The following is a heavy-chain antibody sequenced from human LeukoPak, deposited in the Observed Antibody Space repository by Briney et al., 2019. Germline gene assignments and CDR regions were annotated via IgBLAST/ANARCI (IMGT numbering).Heavy chain of an antibody. V-gene: IGHV4-61*02. D-gene: IGHD3-22*01. J-gene: IGHJ3*02. CDR1: GASISSGDYY. CDR2: ISSSGST. CDR3: ARGPYSYDSSGAFDI. Sequence: SQTLSLTCTVSGASISSGDYYWNWIRQPAGKGLEWIGRISSSGSTNYNPSLKSRVTISVDTSKNQFSLKLSSVTAADTAVYFCARGPYSYDSSGAFDIWGQGTMVTVSS.